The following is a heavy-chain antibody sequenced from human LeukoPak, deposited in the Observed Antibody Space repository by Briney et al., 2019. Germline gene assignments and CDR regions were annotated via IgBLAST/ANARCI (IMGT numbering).Heavy chain of an antibody. J-gene: IGHJ4*02. CDR1: GLTFSSYS. CDR3: ARDLADYDCVWGSYREGYYFDY. D-gene: IGHD3-16*02. V-gene: IGHV3-21*01. CDR2: ISSSSSYI. Sequence: GGSLRLSCAASGLTFSSYSMNWVRQAPGKGLEWVSSISSSSSYIYYADSVKGRFTISRDNAKNSLYLQMNSLRAEDTAVYYCARDLADYDCVWGSYREGYYFDYWGQGTLVTVSS.